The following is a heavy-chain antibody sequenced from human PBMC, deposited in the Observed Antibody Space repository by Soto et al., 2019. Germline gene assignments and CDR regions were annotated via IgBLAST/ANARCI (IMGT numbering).Heavy chain of an antibody. CDR1: GYIFTSYG. Sequence: GSSVKVSCKASGYIFTSYGITWVRQAPGQGLEWMGWIRAYYGNTNYAQHLQGRVTITTDTSTGTAYMELRSLRSADTAVFYCARRGPTGMVLFDHWGQGTLVTVSS. V-gene: IGHV1-18*01. J-gene: IGHJ4*02. D-gene: IGHD2-8*01. CDR3: ARRGPTGMVLFDH. CDR2: IRAYYGNT.